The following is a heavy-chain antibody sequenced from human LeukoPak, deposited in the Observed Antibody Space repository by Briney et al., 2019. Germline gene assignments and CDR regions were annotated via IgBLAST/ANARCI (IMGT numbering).Heavy chain of an antibody. CDR1: GGSISSYY. D-gene: IGHD3-10*01. V-gene: IGHV4-59*01. CDR2: IYYSGST. J-gene: IGHJ4*02. Sequence: SETLSLTCTVSGGSISSYYWSWIRQPPGKGLEWIGYIYYSGSTNYNPSLKSRVTISVDTSKNQFSLKLSSVTAADTAVYYCARVAYYYGSGSFPFDYWGQGTLVTVSS. CDR3: ARVAYYYGSGSFPFDY.